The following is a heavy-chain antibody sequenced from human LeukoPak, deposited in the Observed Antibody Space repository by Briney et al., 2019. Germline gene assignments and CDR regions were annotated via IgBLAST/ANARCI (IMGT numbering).Heavy chain of an antibody. V-gene: IGHV3-21*01. Sequence: GGSLRLSCAASGFTFSSYSMNWVRQAPGKGLEWVSSISSSSSYIYYADSVKGRFTVSRDNSKNTLYLQMNSLRTEDTAVYYCAKVYSDGGVDYWGQGTLVTVSS. CDR2: ISSSSSYI. CDR1: GFTFSSYS. D-gene: IGHD5-12*01. CDR3: AKVYSDGGVDY. J-gene: IGHJ4*02.